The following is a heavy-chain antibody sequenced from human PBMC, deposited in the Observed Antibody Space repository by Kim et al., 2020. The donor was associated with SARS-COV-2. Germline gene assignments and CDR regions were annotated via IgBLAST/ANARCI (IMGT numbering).Heavy chain of an antibody. J-gene: IGHJ5*02. CDR3: ARAYFDALTGWFDP. V-gene: IGHV4-59*01. D-gene: IGHD3-9*01. Sequence: NPSLKSRGTISVDTSKNQFSLKLSSVTAADTAVYYCARAYFDALTGWFDPWGQGTLVTVSS.